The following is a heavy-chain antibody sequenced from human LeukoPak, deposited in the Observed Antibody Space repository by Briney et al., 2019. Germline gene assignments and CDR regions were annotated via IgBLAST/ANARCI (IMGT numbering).Heavy chain of an antibody. D-gene: IGHD4-23*01. V-gene: IGHV3-74*01. CDR1: GFTFSSYW. CDR2: IDRDGSRI. J-gene: IGHJ4*02. CDR3: VRGNDYGGPHY. Sequence: GGPLRLSCAVSGFTFSSYWMHWVRQAPGKGLVWVSRIDRDGSRINYADSVKGRFTISRDNGKSTLFLQMNSLRAEDAAVYYCVRGNDYGGPHYWGQGTLVTVSS.